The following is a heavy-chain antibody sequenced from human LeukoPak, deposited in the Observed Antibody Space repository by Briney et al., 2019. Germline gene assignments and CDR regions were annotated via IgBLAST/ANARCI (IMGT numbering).Heavy chain of an antibody. V-gene: IGHV4-59*01. CDR1: GGSISSYY. J-gene: IGHJ5*02. Sequence: PSETLSLTCTVSGGSISSYYWSWIRQPPGKGLEWIGYIYYSGSTNYNPSLKSRVTISVDTSKNQFSLKLSSVTAADTAVYYCARAPDGYSNYAQRRVGWFDPWGQGTLVTVSS. CDR2: IYYSGST. D-gene: IGHD4-11*01. CDR3: ARAPDGYSNYAQRRVGWFDP.